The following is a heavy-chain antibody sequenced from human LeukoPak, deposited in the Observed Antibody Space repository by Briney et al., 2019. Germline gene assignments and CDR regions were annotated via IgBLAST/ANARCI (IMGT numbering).Heavy chain of an antibody. CDR3: ASLYYYDSSGYYQPAYYYGMDV. CDR1: GGSISSSSYY. CDR2: IYYSGST. J-gene: IGHJ6*02. Sequence: ETLSLTCTVSGGSISSSSYYWGWIRQPPGKGLGWIGSIYYSGSTYYNPSLKSRVTISVDTSKNQFSLKLSSVTAADTAVYYCASLYYYDSSGYYQPAYYYGMDVWGQGTTVTVSS. V-gene: IGHV4-39*01. D-gene: IGHD3-22*01.